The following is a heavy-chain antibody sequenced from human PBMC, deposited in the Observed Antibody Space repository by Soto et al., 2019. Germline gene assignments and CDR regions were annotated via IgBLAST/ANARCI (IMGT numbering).Heavy chain of an antibody. CDR2: IYYSGST. V-gene: IGHV4-31*03. CDR1: GGSISSGGYY. D-gene: IGHD4-4*01. CDR3: ARRREIHSKGNYGMDV. J-gene: IGHJ6*02. Sequence: PSETLSVTCTVSGGSISSGGYYWSWIRQHPGKGLEWIGYIYYSGSTYYNPSLKSRVTISVDTSKNQFSLKLSPVTAADTAVYYCARRREIHSKGNYGMDVWGQVTTVT.